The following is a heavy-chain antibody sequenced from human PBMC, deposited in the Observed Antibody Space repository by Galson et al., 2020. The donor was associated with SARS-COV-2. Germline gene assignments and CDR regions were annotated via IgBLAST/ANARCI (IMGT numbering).Heavy chain of an antibody. CDR3: ARDYYDSSGYSAGMDF. V-gene: IGHV3-30*04. CDR2: ISYDGSNK. Sequence: GESLKISCAASGFTFSSYAMHWVRQAPGKGLEWVAVISYDGSNKYYADSVKGRFTISRDNSKNTLYLQMNSLRAEDTAVYYCARDYYDSSGYSAGMDFWGQGTTVTVSS. CDR1: GFTFSSYA. J-gene: IGHJ6*02. D-gene: IGHD3-22*01.